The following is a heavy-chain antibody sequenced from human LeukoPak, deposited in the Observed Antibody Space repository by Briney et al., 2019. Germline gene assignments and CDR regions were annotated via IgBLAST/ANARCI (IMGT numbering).Heavy chain of an antibody. D-gene: IGHD3-10*01. CDR1: GYTFTSYG. Sequence: ASVKVTCKASGYTFTSYGISWVRQAPGQGLEWMGWISAYNGNTNYAQKLQGRVTMTTDTSTSTAYMELRSLRSDDTAVYYCAGSTGSLSSFDPWGQGTLVTVSS. CDR2: ISAYNGNT. CDR3: AGSTGSLSSFDP. J-gene: IGHJ5*02. V-gene: IGHV1-18*01.